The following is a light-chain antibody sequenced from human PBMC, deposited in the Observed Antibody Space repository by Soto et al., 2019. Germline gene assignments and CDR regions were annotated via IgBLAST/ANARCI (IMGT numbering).Light chain of an antibody. CDR1: QSVSSN. CDR3: QQYNDWPRT. CDR2: GVS. V-gene: IGKV3D-15*01. J-gene: IGKJ3*01. Sequence: EIMMTQSPATLSVSPGERATLSCRASQSVSSNLAWYQQKPGQAPRLLLYGVSTRATGIPVRFSGSGSGTEFTLTISSMQSEDFAIYYCQQYNDWPRTFGPGTKVDFK.